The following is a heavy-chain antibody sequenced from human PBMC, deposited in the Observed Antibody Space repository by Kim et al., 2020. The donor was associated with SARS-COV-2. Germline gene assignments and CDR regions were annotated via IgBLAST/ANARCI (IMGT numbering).Heavy chain of an antibody. CDR1: GYTFTGYY. CDR2: INPNSGGT. J-gene: IGHJ6*03. Sequence: ASVKVSCKASGYTFTGYYMHWVRQAPGQGLEWMGWINPNSGGTNYAQKFQGRVTMTRDTSISTAYMELSRLRSDDTAVYYCARHHYYYYYYMDVWGKGTTVTVSS. V-gene: IGHV1-2*02. CDR3: ARHHYYYYYYMDV.